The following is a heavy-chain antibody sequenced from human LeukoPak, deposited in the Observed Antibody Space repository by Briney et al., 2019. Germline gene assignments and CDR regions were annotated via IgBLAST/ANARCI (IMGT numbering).Heavy chain of an antibody. J-gene: IGHJ6*03. D-gene: IGHD2-8*02. CDR3: ARAGYYYYYMDV. V-gene: IGHV3-7*01. Sequence: GESLRLSCAASGFTFTTYWMSWVRQAPGKGLEWVANIKQDGTEKYYVDSVKGRFTISRDNAKNSLYLQMNSLRAEDTAVYYCARAGYYYYYMDVWGKGTTVTVSS. CDR2: IKQDGTEK. CDR1: GFTFTTYW.